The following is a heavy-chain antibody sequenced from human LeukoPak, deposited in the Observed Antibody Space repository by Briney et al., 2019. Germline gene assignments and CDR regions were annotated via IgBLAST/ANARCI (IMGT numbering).Heavy chain of an antibody. D-gene: IGHD6-19*01. Sequence: GGSLRLSCAASGFTFRNYAMSWVRQAPGEGPEWVSGISSSGGNTYFADSVKGRFTISRDNSKSTQYLQMNSLRVEDTALYYCAKPFSGWTSFDYWGQGTLVTVSS. CDR3: AKPFSGWTSFDY. CDR2: ISSSGGNT. V-gene: IGHV3-23*01. CDR1: GFTFRNYA. J-gene: IGHJ4*02.